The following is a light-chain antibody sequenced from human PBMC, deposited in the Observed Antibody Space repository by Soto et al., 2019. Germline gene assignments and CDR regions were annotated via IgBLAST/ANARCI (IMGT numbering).Light chain of an antibody. CDR3: MQALQTPLT. CDR2: LVS. CDR1: QSLLHLNGYNY. V-gene: IGKV2-28*01. J-gene: IGKJ5*01. Sequence: DLVLTLSPRSLPVTPAVPSSISCRSSQSLLHLNGYNYVDWYLQKPGQSPQLLIYLVSNRASGVPERFSGSGSGTDFTLKISRVEAEDVGHYYCMQALQTPLTFGQGTRLEVK.